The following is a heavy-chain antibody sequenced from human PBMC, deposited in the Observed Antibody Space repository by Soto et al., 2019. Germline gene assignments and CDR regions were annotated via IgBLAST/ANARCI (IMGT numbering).Heavy chain of an antibody. CDR2: IKQDGSEN. CDR1: GFTFSTYW. CDR3: TKNRVATTETPFQH. V-gene: IGHV3-7*01. D-gene: IGHD1-1*01. J-gene: IGHJ1*01. Sequence: EVQLVESEGGLVQPGGSLRLSCAASGFTFSTYWMNWVRQAPGKGLEWVANIKQDGSENYYVDSVKGRFTISRDNAKNSLYLQMHCLRAEDTAVYYCTKNRVATTETPFQHWGQGTLVTVSS.